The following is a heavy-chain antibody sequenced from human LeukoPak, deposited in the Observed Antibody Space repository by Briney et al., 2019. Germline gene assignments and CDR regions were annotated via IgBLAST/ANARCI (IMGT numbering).Heavy chain of an antibody. CDR3: ARDPPAVHFDY. Sequence: PGGSLRLSCAVSGFTFSSYAMSWVRQAPGKGLEWVAVIWYDGSNKYYADSVKGRFTISKDNSKNTLYLQMNSLRAEDTAVYYCARDPPAVHFDYWGQGTLVTVSS. D-gene: IGHD6-13*01. CDR1: GFTFSSYA. CDR2: IWYDGSNK. V-gene: IGHV3-33*08. J-gene: IGHJ4*02.